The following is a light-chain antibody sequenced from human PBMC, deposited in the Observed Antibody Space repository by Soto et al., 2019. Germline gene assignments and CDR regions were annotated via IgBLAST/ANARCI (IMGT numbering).Light chain of an antibody. J-gene: IGKJ4*01. CDR3: QQYASSPLT. CDR2: GAS. CDR1: QSVSKNY. Sequence: EIVLTQSPGTLSLSPGERGTLSCRASQSVSKNYLAWYQQKPGQAPRLLIYGASSRDTGIPDRFSGSGSGTDFTLTISRLEPEDFAVYSCQQYASSPLTFGGGTKVEIK. V-gene: IGKV3-20*01.